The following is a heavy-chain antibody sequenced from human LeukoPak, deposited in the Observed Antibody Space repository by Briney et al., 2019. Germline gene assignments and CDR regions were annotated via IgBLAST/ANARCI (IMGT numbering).Heavy chain of an antibody. V-gene: IGHV3-23*01. D-gene: IGHD1-26*01. J-gene: IGHJ4*02. CDR2: ISSSGDST. CDR1: GLSFSSYA. Sequence: GGSLRLSCAASGLSFSSYAMSWVRQAPGKGLEWASSISSSGDSTYYTNSVKGRFTISRDNSRNTLYLQMNSLRDEDTAVYYCASSGSYRFDYWGQGTLVTVSS. CDR3: ASSGSYRFDY.